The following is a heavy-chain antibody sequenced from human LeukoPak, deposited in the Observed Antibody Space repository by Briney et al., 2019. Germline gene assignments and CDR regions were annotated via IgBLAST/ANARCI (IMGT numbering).Heavy chain of an antibody. CDR1: GFTFTTSA. CDR3: AKNPTSYYFDY. Sequence: GGSLRLSCAASGFTFTTSAMSWVRQAPGKGLEWVSSISAGGDSTYYADSEQGRFTISTDNTLYLQMNSLRAEDTAVYYCAKNPTSYYFDYWGQGTLVTVSS. CDR2: ISAGGDST. V-gene: IGHV3-23*01. J-gene: IGHJ4*02.